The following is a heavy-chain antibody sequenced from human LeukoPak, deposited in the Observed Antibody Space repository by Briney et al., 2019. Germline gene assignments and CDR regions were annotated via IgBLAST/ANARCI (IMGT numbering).Heavy chain of an antibody. V-gene: IGHV3-7*01. J-gene: IGHJ4*02. Sequence: GGSLRLTCLGSGFNFRYFWMSWVRQAPGKGLEWVANINHDGRKTYYADSVKGRFIISRDNAKDSLYLQMNSLRAEDTAVYFCARDFSSGWVRYYFDYWGQGTLVTVSS. CDR1: GFNFRYFW. CDR3: ARDFSSGWVRYYFDY. CDR2: INHDGRKT. D-gene: IGHD6-19*01.